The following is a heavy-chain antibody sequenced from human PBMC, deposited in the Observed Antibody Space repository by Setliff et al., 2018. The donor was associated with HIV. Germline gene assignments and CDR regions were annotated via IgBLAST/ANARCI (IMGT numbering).Heavy chain of an antibody. Sequence: PGGSLRLSCRGSGFTFSTAWMNWVRQAPGKGLEWVGRIKSKASGGTTDYAAPVKGRVSISRDDSRDTVYLQVNSLKTEDTAMYYCVRDVAATNMVRGILYHYYYMDVWGKGTTVTVSS. CDR3: VRDVAATNMVRGILYHYYYMDV. D-gene: IGHD3-10*01. CDR1: GFTFSTAW. V-gene: IGHV3-15*01. CDR2: IKSKASGGTT. J-gene: IGHJ6*03.